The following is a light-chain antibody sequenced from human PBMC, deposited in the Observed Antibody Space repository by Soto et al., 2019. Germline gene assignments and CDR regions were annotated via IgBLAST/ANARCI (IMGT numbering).Light chain of an antibody. Sequence: IKMTQSPSSVSASVGDRVTITCRASQGISSALAWYQQKPGKAPKLLIYDASSLGSGVPSRFGGSGSGTDFTLTISSLQPEDFATYYCQQFNNYITFGQGTRLEIK. J-gene: IGKJ5*01. CDR1: QGISSA. CDR2: DAS. CDR3: QQFNNYIT. V-gene: IGKV1D-13*01.